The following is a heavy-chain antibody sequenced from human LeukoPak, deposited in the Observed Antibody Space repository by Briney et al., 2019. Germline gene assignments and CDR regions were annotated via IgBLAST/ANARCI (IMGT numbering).Heavy chain of an antibody. CDR2: IYYSGST. Sequence: SETLSLTCTASDGSLTRAVYYWSWIRHHPGKGLEWIGKIYYSGSTYYNPSLQSRATISVDRSKNQFSLKLTSVTAADTAVYYCARGAEYSSSPFDYWGQGSLVTVSS. J-gene: IGHJ4*02. CDR1: DGSLTRAVYY. CDR3: ARGAEYSSSPFDY. V-gene: IGHV4-31*03. D-gene: IGHD6-6*01.